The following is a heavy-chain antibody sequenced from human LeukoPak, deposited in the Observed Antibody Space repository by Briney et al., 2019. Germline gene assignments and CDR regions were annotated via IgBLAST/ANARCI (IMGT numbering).Heavy chain of an antibody. CDR1: GFTFSSYA. J-gene: IGHJ5*02. Sequence: PGRSLRLSCAASGFTFSSYAMHWVRQAPGKGLEWVAVISYDGSNKYYADSVKGRFTISRDNSKNTLYLQMNSLRAEDTAVYYCARGAEYSSSRVRGFDPWGQGTLVTVSS. V-gene: IGHV3-30*04. D-gene: IGHD6-6*01. CDR3: ARGAEYSSSRVRGFDP. CDR2: ISYDGSNK.